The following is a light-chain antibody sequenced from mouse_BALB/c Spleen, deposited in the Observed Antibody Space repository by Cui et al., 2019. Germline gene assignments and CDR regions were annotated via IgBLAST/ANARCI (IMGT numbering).Light chain of an antibody. CDR3: HQWSSYPWT. CDR1: SGVSY. V-gene: IGKV4-80*01. CDR2: STS. J-gene: IGKJ1*01. Sequence: QIVLTQSPAIMSAYLGEEITLTCSASSGVSYMHWYQQKSGTSPKLLIYSTSNLASGVPSRFSGSGSGTFYSLTISSVEAEDAADYYCHQWSSYPWTFGGGTKLEIK.